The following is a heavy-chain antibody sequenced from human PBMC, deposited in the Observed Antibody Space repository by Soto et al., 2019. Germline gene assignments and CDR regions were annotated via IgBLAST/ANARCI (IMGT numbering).Heavy chain of an antibody. CDR1: GFTFSGSA. J-gene: IGHJ4*02. Sequence: EVQLVESGGGLVQPGGSLKLSCAASGFTFSGSAMHWVRQASGKGLEWVGRIRSKANSYATAYAASVKGRFTISRDDAKNTAYLQMNSLKTEDTAVYYCTRQPNPGIAVAASVDYWGQGTLVTVSS. CDR2: IRSKANSYAT. V-gene: IGHV3-73*01. CDR3: TRQPNPGIAVAASVDY. D-gene: IGHD6-19*01.